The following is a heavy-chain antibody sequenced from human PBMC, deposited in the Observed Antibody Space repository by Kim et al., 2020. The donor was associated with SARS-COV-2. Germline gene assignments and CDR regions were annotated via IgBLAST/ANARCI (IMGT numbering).Heavy chain of an antibody. CDR3: ARAYTLDH. CDR1: GFTFSDRD. V-gene: IGHV3-23*01. J-gene: IGHJ4*02. CDR2: IRGNTYGT. Sequence: GGSLRLSCVGSGFTFSDRDLTWVRQAPGKGLEWVADIRGNTYGTYYADSVRGRFTISRDNSKSTVYLQMDSLKFEDTAVYYCARAYTLDHWGQGTLVTVSS. D-gene: IGHD2-2*02.